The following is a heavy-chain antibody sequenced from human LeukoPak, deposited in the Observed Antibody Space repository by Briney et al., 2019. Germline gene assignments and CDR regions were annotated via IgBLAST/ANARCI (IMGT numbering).Heavy chain of an antibody. CDR2: IYYSGST. CDR3: ARGPTVTTDY. Sequence: MSSETLSLTCTVSGGSIGSYQGNWIRHPPGKGLEWISNIYYSGSTNYNPSLKSRVTISLDTSKNQFSLRLTSVTAADTAVYYCARGPTVTTDYWGQGTLVTVSS. CDR1: GGSIGSYQ. V-gene: IGHV4-59*01. J-gene: IGHJ4*02. D-gene: IGHD4-17*01.